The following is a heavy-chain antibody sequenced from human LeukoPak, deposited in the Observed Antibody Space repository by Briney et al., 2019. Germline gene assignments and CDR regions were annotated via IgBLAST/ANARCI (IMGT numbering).Heavy chain of an antibody. D-gene: IGHD1-14*01. J-gene: IGHJ4*02. CDR1: GFTFGGYG. V-gene: IGHV3-33*01. CDR3: TRYNNDHFDY. Sequence: GGSLRLSCAGSGFTFGGYGMHWFRQTPGKGLEWVAVIAYDGGRAFYADSVKGRFTISRDNSKNTMSVQMDDLRAEDTAVYYCTRYNNDHFDYWGQGTLVTVSS. CDR2: IAYDGGRA.